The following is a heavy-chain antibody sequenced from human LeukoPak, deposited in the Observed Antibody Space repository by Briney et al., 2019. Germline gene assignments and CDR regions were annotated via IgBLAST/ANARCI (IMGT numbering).Heavy chain of an antibody. CDR1: GGSISSGGYY. V-gene: IGHV4-31*03. D-gene: IGHD3-22*01. Sequence: PSETLSLTCTVSGGSISSGGYYWSWIRQHPGKGLEWIGYIYYSGSTYYNPSLKSRVTISVDTSKNQFSLKLSSVTAADTAVYYCARGPYYYDSKTFDYWGQGPRSPSPQ. CDR2: IYYSGST. CDR3: ARGPYYYDSKTFDY. J-gene: IGHJ4*02.